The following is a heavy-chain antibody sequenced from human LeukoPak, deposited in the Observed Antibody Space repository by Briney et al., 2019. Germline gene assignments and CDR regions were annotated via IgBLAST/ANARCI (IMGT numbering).Heavy chain of an antibody. CDR3: ASPLEYSSSSVGY. CDR1: GGSISSSSYY. CDR2: IYYSGST. V-gene: IGHV4-39*01. D-gene: IGHD6-6*01. Sequence: SETLSLTCTVSGGSISSSSYYWGWIRQPPGKGLEWIGCIYYSGSTYYNPSLKSRVTISVDTSKNQFSLKLSSVTAADTAVYYCASPLEYSSSSVGYWGQGTLVTVSS. J-gene: IGHJ4*02.